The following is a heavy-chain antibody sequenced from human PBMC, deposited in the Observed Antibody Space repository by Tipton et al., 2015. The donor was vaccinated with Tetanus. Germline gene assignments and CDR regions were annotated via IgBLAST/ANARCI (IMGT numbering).Heavy chain of an antibody. CDR2: IYSSGTT. CDR3: ARSYYDLLTGNYIPYYFDY. V-gene: IGHV4-31*03. J-gene: IGHJ4*02. CDR1: GDSISSGGYY. D-gene: IGHD3-9*01. Sequence: TLSLTCSVSGDSISSGGYYWSWIRQHPGKGLEWIRYIYSSGTTNYNPSLRSRVTMSVDTSKNQFSLELTSVTAADTAVYYCARSYYDLLTGNYIPYYFDYWGRGSLVTVSS.